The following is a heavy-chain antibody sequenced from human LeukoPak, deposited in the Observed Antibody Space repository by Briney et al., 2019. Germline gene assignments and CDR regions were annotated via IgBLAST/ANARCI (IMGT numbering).Heavy chain of an antibody. CDR2: IRWDDGE. J-gene: IGHJ4*02. CDR3: AHTRAAACNLCYCAH. V-gene: IGHV2-5*02. Sequence: SGPTLVNPTQPLTLTCDFTGFSLSSSAVAVGWIRQPPGKALEWLALIRWDDGERYRPSLRSRLSITKDASKNQVVLTLTNVDPVDTGTYYCAHTRAAACNLCYCAHWGQGAPVTVSS. CDR1: GFSLSSSAVA. D-gene: IGHD2-2*01.